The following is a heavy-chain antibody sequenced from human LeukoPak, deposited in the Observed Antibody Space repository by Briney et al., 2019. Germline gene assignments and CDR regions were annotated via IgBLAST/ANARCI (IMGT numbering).Heavy chain of an antibody. V-gene: IGHV3-66*03. D-gene: IGHD3-16*01. Sequence: GGSLRLSCAASGFTFSDYWMWWVRQDPGKGLVWVSLIRDSGETFYADSVKGRFTISRDNSKNTVYLQMNRLRVEDTAVYFCARDRAVTQVWVEFDSWGQGTLVTVSS. J-gene: IGHJ5*01. CDR1: GFTFSDYW. CDR2: IRDSGET. CDR3: ARDRAVTQVWVEFDS.